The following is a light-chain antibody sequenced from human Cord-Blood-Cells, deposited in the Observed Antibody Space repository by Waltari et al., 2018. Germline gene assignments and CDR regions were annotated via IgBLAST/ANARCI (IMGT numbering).Light chain of an antibody. CDR1: SSDVRGYNY. CDR2: DVS. Sequence: QSALTQPRSVSGSPGQSVTISCTGTSSDVRGYNYVHWYQQHPGKAPKLMIYDVSQRPAGVPDRFSGSKSGNTASLTISGLQAEDEADYYCCSYAGSYTWVFGGGTKLTVL. J-gene: IGLJ3*02. V-gene: IGLV2-11*01. CDR3: CSYAGSYTWV.